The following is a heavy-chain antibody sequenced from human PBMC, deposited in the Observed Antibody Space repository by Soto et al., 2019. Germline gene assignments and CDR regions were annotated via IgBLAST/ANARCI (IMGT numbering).Heavy chain of an antibody. Sequence: EVQLVESGGGLVQPGGSLRLSCVASEFTFTHYWMNWVRQAPGKGLEWVANIKNDGSERHYVDSVKGRFTISRDNARNTLVLQMGSLGAEDTGFYFCAGGTGYIIDHWGQGTLVTVSS. J-gene: IGHJ4*02. V-gene: IGHV3-7*05. CDR2: IKNDGSER. CDR1: EFTFTHYW. D-gene: IGHD3-9*01. CDR3: AGGTGYIIDH.